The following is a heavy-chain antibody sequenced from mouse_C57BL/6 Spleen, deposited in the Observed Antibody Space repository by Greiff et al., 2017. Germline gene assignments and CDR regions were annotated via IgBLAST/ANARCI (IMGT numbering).Heavy chain of an antibody. J-gene: IGHJ2*01. V-gene: IGHV1-64*01. Sequence: VQLQQPGAELVKPGASVKLSCKASGYTFTSYWMHWVKQRPGQGLEWIGMIHPNSGSTNYNEKFKSKATLTVDKSSSTAYMQLSSLTSVDSAVYYCARDYGSSLFDYGGQGTTLTVSS. CDR3: ARDYGSSLFDY. D-gene: IGHD1-1*01. CDR1: GYTFTSYW. CDR2: IHPNSGST.